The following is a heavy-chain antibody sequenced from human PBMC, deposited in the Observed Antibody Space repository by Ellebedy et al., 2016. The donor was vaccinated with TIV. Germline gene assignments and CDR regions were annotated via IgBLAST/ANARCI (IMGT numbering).Heavy chain of an antibody. V-gene: IGHV3-33*01. Sequence: GESLKISCAASGFTFSTYGMHWVRQAPGKGLEWVAVIWYDGSDKYYADSVKGRFTVSRDNSKNTLSPQMNSLRAEDTAVYYCARGTPGPTYYFDFWGQGALVTVSS. CDR1: GFTFSTYG. CDR2: IWYDGSDK. D-gene: IGHD3-10*01. J-gene: IGHJ4*02. CDR3: ARGTPGPTYYFDF.